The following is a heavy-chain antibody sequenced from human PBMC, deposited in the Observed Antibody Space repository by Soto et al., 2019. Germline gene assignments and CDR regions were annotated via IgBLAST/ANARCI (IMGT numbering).Heavy chain of an antibody. J-gene: IGHJ4*02. CDR3: ARYYADYASDY. V-gene: IGHV1-18*01. CDR2: ITAYNGNT. D-gene: IGHD4-17*01. Sequence: QVHLVQSGVEVKKPGASVKVSCKASGYTFTNSGIIWVRQAPGQGLEWVGWITAYNGNTNYAQNLQDRVTMTTATSTSTAYMELRSLRSDDTAVYYCARYYADYASDYWGQGTLVTVSS. CDR1: GYTFTNSG.